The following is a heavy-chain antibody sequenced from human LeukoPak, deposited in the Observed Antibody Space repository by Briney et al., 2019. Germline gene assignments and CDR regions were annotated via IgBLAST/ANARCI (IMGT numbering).Heavy chain of an antibody. V-gene: IGHV1-69*04. CDR2: IIPILGIA. CDR1: GGTFSSYA. J-gene: IGHJ6*02. CDR3: ARDLAAAGERDLNYYYYGMDV. Sequence: GSSVEVSCKASGGTFSSYAISSVRQAPGQGLEWMGRIIPILGIANYAQKFQGRVTITADKSTSTAYMELSSLRSEDTAVYYCARDLAAAGERDLNYYYYGMDVWGQGTTVTVSS. D-gene: IGHD6-13*01.